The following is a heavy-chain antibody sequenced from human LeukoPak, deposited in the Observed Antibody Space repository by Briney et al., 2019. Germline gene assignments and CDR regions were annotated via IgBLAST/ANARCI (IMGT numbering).Heavy chain of an antibody. J-gene: IGHJ6*03. V-gene: IGHV4-59*12. D-gene: IGHD2-2*01. CDR2: IYYSGST. CDR3: ARGEVVVVPAALYYYYYMDV. Sequence: SETLSLTCTVSGGSISSYYWSWVRQPPGKGLEWIGYIYYSGSTKYNPSLTSGGTISVDTTKKKCSLKLRYVTAADTAVYYCARGEVVVVPAALYYYYYMDVWGKGTTVTVSS. CDR1: GGSISSYY.